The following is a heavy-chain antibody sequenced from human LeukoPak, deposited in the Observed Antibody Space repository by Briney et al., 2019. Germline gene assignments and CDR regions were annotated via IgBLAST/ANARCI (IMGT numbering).Heavy chain of an antibody. Sequence: SVKVSCKASGGTFSSYTISWVRQAPGQGLEWMGRIIPILGIANYAQKFQGRVTITADKSTSTAYMELSSLRSEDTAVYYCAREGDGGNSAYVYWGQGTLVTVSS. CDR1: GGTFSSYT. V-gene: IGHV1-69*04. J-gene: IGHJ4*02. CDR3: AREGDGGNSAYVY. D-gene: IGHD4-23*01. CDR2: IIPILGIA.